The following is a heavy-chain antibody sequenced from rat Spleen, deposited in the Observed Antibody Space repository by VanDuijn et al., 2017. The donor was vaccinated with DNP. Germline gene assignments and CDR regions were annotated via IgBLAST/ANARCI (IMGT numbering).Heavy chain of an antibody. CDR2: ISPSGGST. Sequence: EVQLVESGGGLVQPGRSLKLSCAASGFTFSNYGMHWIRQAPTKGLEWVASISPSGGSTYYRDSVKGRFTISRDDAKSSLYLQMNSLKSEDTATYYCARGSSSIYWYFDFWGPGTMVTVSS. CDR3: ARGSSSIYWYFDF. D-gene: IGHD1-2*01. J-gene: IGHJ1*01. CDR1: GFTFSNYG. V-gene: IGHV5-19*01.